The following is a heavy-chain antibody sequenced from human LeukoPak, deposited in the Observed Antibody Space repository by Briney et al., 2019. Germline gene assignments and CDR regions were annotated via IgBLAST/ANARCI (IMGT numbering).Heavy chain of an antibody. J-gene: IGHJ4*02. V-gene: IGHV3-30*03. CDR1: GFTFSSYG. CDR2: ISYDGSNK. CDR3: AAFIAVAGTGFDY. Sequence: GGSLRLSCAASGFTFSSYGMHWVRQAPGKGLEWVAVISYDGSNKYYADSVKGRFTISRDNSKNTLYLQMNSLRAEDTAVYYCAAFIAVAGTGFDYWGQGTLVTVSS. D-gene: IGHD6-19*01.